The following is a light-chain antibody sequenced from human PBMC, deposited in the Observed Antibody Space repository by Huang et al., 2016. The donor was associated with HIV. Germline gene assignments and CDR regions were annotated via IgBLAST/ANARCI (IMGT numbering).Light chain of an antibody. V-gene: IGKV3-11*01. CDR2: DAF. J-gene: IGKJ5*01. CDR3: QQRKNWPIT. Sequence: EIVLTQSPVTLSLSLGERATLSCRASQSIGNYVVWYQQKPGLAPRLLIYDAFNRATGIPARFSGSGSGTDFTLTITSLQPEDVAVYYCQQRKNWPITFGQGTRLQI. CDR1: QSIGNY.